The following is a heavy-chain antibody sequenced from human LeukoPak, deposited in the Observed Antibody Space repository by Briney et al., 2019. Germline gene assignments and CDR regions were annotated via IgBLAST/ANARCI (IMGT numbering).Heavy chain of an antibody. CDR3: ARDQDYYGSGSYWNY. D-gene: IGHD3-10*01. J-gene: IGHJ4*02. CDR2: IYHSGTT. V-gene: IGHV4-38-2*02. CDR1: GYSISSGYC. Sequence: PSETLSLTCTVSGYSISSGYCWGWIRQPPGKGLEWIGSIYHSGTTYYNPSLKSRVTMSVDTSKNQFSLKLTSVTAADTAVYYCARDQDYYGSGSYWNYWGQGTLVTVSS.